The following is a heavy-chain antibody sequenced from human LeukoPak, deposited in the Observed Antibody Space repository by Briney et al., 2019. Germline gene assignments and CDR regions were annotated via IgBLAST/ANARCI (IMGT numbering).Heavy chain of an antibody. J-gene: IGHJ6*02. Sequence: PGGSLRLSCVAPGFPFSDYYMSWIRQAPGEGLDWVAYISGSGSDIYYADSVKGRFTISRDNAKNSLHLQMNGLRAEDTAVFYCARGFDCSSTSCSCMDVWGQGTTVTVSS. D-gene: IGHD2-2*01. CDR3: ARGFDCSSTSCSCMDV. CDR2: ISGSGSDI. CDR1: GFPFSDYY. V-gene: IGHV3-11*01.